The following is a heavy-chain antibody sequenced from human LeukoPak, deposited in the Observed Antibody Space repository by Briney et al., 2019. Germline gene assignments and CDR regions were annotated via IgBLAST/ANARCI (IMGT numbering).Heavy chain of an antibody. V-gene: IGHV1-46*01. D-gene: IGHD3-16*01. CDR3: ARDGAWRGDLGGYYYYYYYMDV. CDR1: GYTFSSFY. J-gene: IGHJ6*03. Sequence: GASVKVSCKASGYTFSSFYIHWVRQAPGQGLEWMGIINPSGGSPIYAQKFQGRVTMTRDTSISTAYMELSRLRSDDTAVYYCARDGAWRGDLGGYYYYYYYMDVWGKGTTVTVSS. CDR2: INPSGGSP.